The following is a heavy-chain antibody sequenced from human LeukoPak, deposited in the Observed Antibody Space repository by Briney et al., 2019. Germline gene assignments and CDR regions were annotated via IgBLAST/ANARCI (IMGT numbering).Heavy chain of an antibody. CDR3: AAAGTY. CDR1: GFTFSSFS. V-gene: IGHV3-48*04. D-gene: IGHD6-13*01. J-gene: IGHJ4*02. Sequence: PGGSLRLSCAASGFTFSSFSMNWVRQAPGKGLEWVSYISDSSNTIYYADSVRGRFTISRDNAKNSVYLQMNSLRADDTAVYYCAAAGTYWGQGTLVTVSS. CDR2: ISDSSNTI.